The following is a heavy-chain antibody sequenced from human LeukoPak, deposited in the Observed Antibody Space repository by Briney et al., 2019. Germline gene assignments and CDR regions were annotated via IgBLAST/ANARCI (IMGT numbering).Heavy chain of an antibody. D-gene: IGHD6-19*01. CDR1: GFTFDDYA. CDR2: ISWNSGSI. V-gene: IGHV3-9*01. J-gene: IGHJ4*02. Sequence: GRSLRLSCAASGFTFDDYAMHWVRQAPGKGLEWVSGISWNSGSIGYADSVKGRFTISRDNAKNSLYLQMNSLRAEDTALYYCAKDKGGAVAGPDIFDYWGQGTLVTVSS. CDR3: AKDKGGAVAGPDIFDY.